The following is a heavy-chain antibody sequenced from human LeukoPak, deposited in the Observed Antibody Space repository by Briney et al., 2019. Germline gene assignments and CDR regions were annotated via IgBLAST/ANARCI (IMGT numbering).Heavy chain of an antibody. V-gene: IGHV4-4*02. CDR1: GGSISSSNW. Sequence: PSETLSLTCAVSGGSISSSNWWSWVRQPPGKGLEWIGEIYHSGSTNYNPSLKSRVTISVDKSKNQFSLKLSSVTAADTAVYYCARDFYDILTGYQTSNWFDPWGQGTLVTVSS. CDR3: ARDFYDILTGYQTSNWFDP. J-gene: IGHJ5*02. CDR2: IYHSGST. D-gene: IGHD3-9*01.